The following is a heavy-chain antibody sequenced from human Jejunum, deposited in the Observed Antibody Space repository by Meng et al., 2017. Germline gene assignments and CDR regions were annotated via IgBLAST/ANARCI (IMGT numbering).Heavy chain of an antibody. Sequence: QVRLAGSGPRLVRPSETLSLTCTVSGGSVSSGSYYWSWIRQPPGKGLEWIGYIYYGGTTNYNPSLKSRVTISADTSKNQFSLKLSSVTAADTAVYYCARGSRGYSYGWGQGTLVTVSS. CDR3: ARGSRGYSYG. V-gene: IGHV4-61*01. J-gene: IGHJ4*02. CDR1: GGSVSSGSYY. D-gene: IGHD5-18*01. CDR2: IYYGGTT.